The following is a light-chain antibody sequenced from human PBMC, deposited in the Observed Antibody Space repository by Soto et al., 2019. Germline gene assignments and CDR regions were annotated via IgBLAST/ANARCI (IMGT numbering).Light chain of an antibody. V-gene: IGKV1-5*03. CDR3: QHYNNYPLT. CDR1: QIISTY. J-gene: IGKJ4*01. Sequence: DIQMTQSPSSLSASVGDTVTITCRASQIISTYLTWYQQKPGKAPKLLIYKASGLESGVPSRFSGSGSGTEFTLTISSLQPDDFATYYCQHYNNYPLTFGGGTKVDIK. CDR2: KAS.